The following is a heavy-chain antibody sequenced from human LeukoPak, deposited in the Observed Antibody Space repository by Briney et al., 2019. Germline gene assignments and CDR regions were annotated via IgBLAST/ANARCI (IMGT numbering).Heavy chain of an antibody. J-gene: IGHJ4*02. V-gene: IGHV3-49*03. CDR1: GFTFGDYA. CDR2: IRSKAYGETA. CDR3: TRDRGAYNLYDY. Sequence: GGPLRLSCTASGFTFGDYAMSWIRQAPGKGLEWVGFIRSKAYGETADYAASVKGRFTISRDDSKAIAYLQMNSLKTEDTAVYHCTRDRGAYNLYDYWGQGTLVTVSS. D-gene: IGHD1-1*01.